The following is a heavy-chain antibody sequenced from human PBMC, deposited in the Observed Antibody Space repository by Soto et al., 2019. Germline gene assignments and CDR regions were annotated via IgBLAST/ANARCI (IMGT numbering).Heavy chain of an antibody. CDR3: ARVGIAAAGTGVVYYYGMDV. Sequence: GGSLRLSCAASGFTVSSNYMSWVRQAPGKGLEWVSVIYSGGSTYYADSVKGRFTISRDNSKNTLYLQMNSLRAEDTAVYYCARVGIAAAGTGVVYYYGMDVWGQGTTVTVSS. V-gene: IGHV3-53*01. D-gene: IGHD6-13*01. J-gene: IGHJ6*02. CDR1: GFTVSSNY. CDR2: IYSGGST.